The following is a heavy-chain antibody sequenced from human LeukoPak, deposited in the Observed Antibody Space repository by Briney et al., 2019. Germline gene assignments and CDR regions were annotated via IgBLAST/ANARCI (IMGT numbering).Heavy chain of an antibody. V-gene: IGHV3-53*01. J-gene: IGHJ4*02. CDR2: PYSDGNT. CDR1: GFTVITND. Sequence: GGSLRLSCAASGFTVITNDMTWVRQAPGKGLEWVSVPYSDGNTKYADSVQGRFTISRDNSKNTLYLEMNSLSPDDTAIYYCARGVEPLAANTLAYWGQGTLVTVSS. D-gene: IGHD1-14*01. CDR3: ARGVEPLAANTLAY.